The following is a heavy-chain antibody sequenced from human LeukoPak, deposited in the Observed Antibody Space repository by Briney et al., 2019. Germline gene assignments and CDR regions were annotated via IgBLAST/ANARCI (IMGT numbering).Heavy chain of an antibody. Sequence: ASVKVSCKASGYTFTSYDINWVRQATGQGLEWMGWMNPNSGNTGYAQKSQGRVTMTRNTSISTAYMELSSLRSEDTAVYYCATRDQDSPYYDILTGYCYYYYGMDVWGQGTTVTVSS. CDR2: MNPNSGNT. J-gene: IGHJ6*02. CDR3: ATRDQDSPYYDILTGYCYYYYGMDV. V-gene: IGHV1-8*01. D-gene: IGHD3-9*01. CDR1: GYTFTSYD.